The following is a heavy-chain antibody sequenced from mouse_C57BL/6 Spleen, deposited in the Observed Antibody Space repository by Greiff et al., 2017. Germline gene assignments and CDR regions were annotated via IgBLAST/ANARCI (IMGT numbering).Heavy chain of an antibody. CDR2: IDPSDSYT. Sequence: QVQLQQPGAELVMPGASVKLSCKASGYTFTSYWMHWVKQRPGQGLEWIGEIDPSDSYTNYNQKFKGKSTLTVDKSSSTAYMQLSSLTSEDSTVYYWASGGTEAMDYWGQGTSVTVSS. CDR3: ASGGTEAMDY. CDR1: GYTFTSYW. D-gene: IGHD3-1*01. V-gene: IGHV1-69*01. J-gene: IGHJ4*01.